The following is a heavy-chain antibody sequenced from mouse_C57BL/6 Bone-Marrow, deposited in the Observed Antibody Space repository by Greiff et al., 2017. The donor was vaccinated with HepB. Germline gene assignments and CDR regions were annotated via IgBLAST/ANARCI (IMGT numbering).Heavy chain of an antibody. CDR3: ARSVTVPSFAY. CDR1: GYTFTSYW. V-gene: IGHV1-72*01. J-gene: IGHJ3*01. D-gene: IGHD1-1*01. Sequence: QVQLKQPGAELVKPGASVKLSCKASGYTFTSYWMHWVKQRPGRGLEWIGRIDPNSGGTKYNEKFKSKATLTVDKPSSTAYMQLSSLTSEDSAVYYCARSVTVPSFAYWGQGTLVTVSA. CDR2: IDPNSGGT.